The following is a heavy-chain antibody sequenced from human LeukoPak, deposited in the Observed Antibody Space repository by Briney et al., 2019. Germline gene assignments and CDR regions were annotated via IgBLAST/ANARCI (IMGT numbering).Heavy chain of an antibody. Sequence: SETLSLTCTVSGGSISTYYWSWIRQPPGKGLEWIAYVHYSGSTNYNPSLKSRVTISLDTSKNQFSLKLSSVTTADTAVYYCAAEDGGLNWFDPWGQGTLVTVSS. CDR1: GGSISTYY. CDR3: AAEDGGLNWFDP. D-gene: IGHD3-16*01. CDR2: VHYSGST. J-gene: IGHJ5*02. V-gene: IGHV4-59*01.